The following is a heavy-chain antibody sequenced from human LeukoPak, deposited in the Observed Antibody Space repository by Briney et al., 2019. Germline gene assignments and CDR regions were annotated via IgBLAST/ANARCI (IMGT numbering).Heavy chain of an antibody. CDR2: MNPNSGNT. V-gene: IGHV1-8*01. J-gene: IGHJ4*02. D-gene: IGHD2-21*02. Sequence: ASVKVSCKASGYAFTSYDINWVRQATGQGLEWMGWMNPNSGNTGYAQKFQGRVTMTRNTSISTAYMELSSLRSEDTAVYYCARAQEYCGGDCYSELWGQGTLVTVSS. CDR3: ARAQEYCGGDCYSEL. CDR1: GYAFTSYD.